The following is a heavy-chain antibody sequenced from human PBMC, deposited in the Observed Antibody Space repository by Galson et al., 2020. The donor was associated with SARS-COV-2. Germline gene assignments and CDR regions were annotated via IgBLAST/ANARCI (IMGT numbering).Heavy chain of an antibody. Sequence: ASETLSLTCAVSGGSISSGGYSWSWIRQPPGKGLEWIGYIYHSGLTNYNPSLKSRVTISVDRSKNQFSLNLSSVTAADTAVYYCARVIASSGSGGMDLWGQGTTVTVSS. D-gene: IGHD3-22*01. J-gene: IGHJ6*02. CDR3: ARVIASSGSGGMDL. V-gene: IGHV4-30-2*01. CDR1: GGSISSGGYS. CDR2: IYHSGLT.